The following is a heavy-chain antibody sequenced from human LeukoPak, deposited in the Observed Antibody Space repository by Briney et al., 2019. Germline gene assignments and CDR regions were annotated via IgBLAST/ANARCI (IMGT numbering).Heavy chain of an antibody. CDR2: IYHSGYT. CDR1: GYSISSGYY. D-gene: IGHD3-16*01. CDR3: ARDMNPTHYFDY. V-gene: IGHV4-38-2*02. J-gene: IGHJ4*02. Sequence: PSETLSLTCNISGYSISSGYYWAWIRQAPGKGLEWIGSIYHSGYTHYNPSLKGRVTISVDTSKNDFSLKLSSVAAADTAIYYCARDMNPTHYFDYWGQGTLVTVSS.